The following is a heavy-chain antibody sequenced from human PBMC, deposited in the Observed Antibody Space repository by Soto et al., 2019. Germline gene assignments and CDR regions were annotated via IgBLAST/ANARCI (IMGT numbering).Heavy chain of an antibody. J-gene: IGHJ4*02. D-gene: IGHD2-15*01. V-gene: IGHV3-74*03. CDR2: IELDGTTT. CDR3: GRGGDCSGGNCYSLFDN. Sequence: EVQLVESGGGLVQPGGSLRLSCAASGFTFSDYYFHWVRRAPGEGLLWVSRIELDGTTTTYADSVKGRFTISRDNAKNMVYLQMNRLRAEDKAVYYCGRGGDCSGGNCYSLFDNWGQGTLVAVSS. CDR1: GFTFSDYY.